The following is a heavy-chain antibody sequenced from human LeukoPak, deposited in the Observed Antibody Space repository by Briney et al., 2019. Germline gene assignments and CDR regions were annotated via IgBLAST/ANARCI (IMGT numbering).Heavy chain of an antibody. CDR1: GFTFSSYA. D-gene: IGHD2-2*01. CDR2: ISGSGGST. J-gene: IGHJ4*02. V-gene: IGHV3-23*01. CDR3: AKAPIVVVPAATDY. Sequence: GGSLRLSCAASGFTFSSYAMSSVRQAPGKGLEWVSAISGSGGSTYYADSVKGRFTISRDNSKNTLYLQMNSLRAEDTAVYYCAKAPIVVVPAATDYWGQGTLVTVSS.